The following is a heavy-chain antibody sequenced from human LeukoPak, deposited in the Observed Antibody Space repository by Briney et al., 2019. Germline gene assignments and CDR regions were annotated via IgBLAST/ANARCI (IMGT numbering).Heavy chain of an antibody. CDR1: GFTFSSYG. CDR3: AKDRGKIAFSFDQ. V-gene: IGHV3-30*18. D-gene: IGHD3-3*02. J-gene: IGHJ4*02. Sequence: GGSLRLSCAASGFTFSSYGMHWVRQAPGKGLEWVAVISYDGSNKYYADSVKGRFTISRDNSKNTLYLQMNSLRAEDTAIYYCAKDRGKIAFSFDQWGQGTQVTVSS. CDR2: ISYDGSNK.